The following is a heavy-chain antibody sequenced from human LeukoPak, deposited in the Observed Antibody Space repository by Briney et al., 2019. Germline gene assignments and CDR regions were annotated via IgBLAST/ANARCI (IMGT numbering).Heavy chain of an antibody. CDR3: ARGRASSAHFDY. V-gene: IGHV1-2*02. Sequence: RASVNVSCKASGYTFTGYYMHWVRQAPGQGLEWMGWINPNSGGTNYAQKFQGRVTMTRDTSISTAYMELSRLRSDDTAVYYCARGRASSAHFDYWGQGTLVTVSS. J-gene: IGHJ4*02. CDR1: GYTFTGYY. CDR2: INPNSGGT.